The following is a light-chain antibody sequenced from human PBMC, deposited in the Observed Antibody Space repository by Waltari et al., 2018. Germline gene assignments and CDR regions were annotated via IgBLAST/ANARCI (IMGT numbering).Light chain of an antibody. CDR2: AAS. J-gene: IGKJ4*01. CDR3: QQSYTTPPT. Sequence: DIQMTQFPSSLSASVGDRLTITCRASQSIITYLNWYQQKPGKAPKLLMYAASSLQSGVPSRFSGSGSGTDFTLTISSLQPEDFATYYCQQSYTTPPTFGGGTKVEIK. V-gene: IGKV1-39*01. CDR1: QSIITY.